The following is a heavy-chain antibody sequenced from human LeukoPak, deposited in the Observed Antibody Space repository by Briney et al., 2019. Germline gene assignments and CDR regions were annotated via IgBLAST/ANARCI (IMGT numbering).Heavy chain of an antibody. V-gene: IGHV4-59*12. J-gene: IGHJ6*02. CDR3: ARDVVVVPAAIHYGMDV. CDR1: GGSISSYY. D-gene: IGHD2-2*01. Sequence: PSETLSLTCTVSGGSISSYYWSWIRQPPGKGLEWIGYIDYSGSPNYNPSLKSRGTISVDTSKNQFSLNLSSVTAADTAVYYCARDVVVVPAAIHYGMDVWGQGTTVTVSS. CDR2: IDYSGSP.